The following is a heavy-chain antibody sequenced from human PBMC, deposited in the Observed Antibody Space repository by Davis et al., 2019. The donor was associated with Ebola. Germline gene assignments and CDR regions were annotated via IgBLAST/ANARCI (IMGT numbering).Heavy chain of an antibody. J-gene: IGHJ6*02. CDR1: GFTFSSYA. D-gene: IGHD5-12*01. Sequence: PGGSLRLSCAASGFTFSSYAMHWVRQAPGKGLEWVAVISYDGSNKYYADSVKGRFTISRDNAKNSLYLQMNSLRDEDTAVYYCARDRPEFYIVATETYYYYYGMDVWGQGTTVTVSS. CDR2: ISYDGSNK. V-gene: IGHV3-30-3*01. CDR3: ARDRPEFYIVATETYYYYYGMDV.